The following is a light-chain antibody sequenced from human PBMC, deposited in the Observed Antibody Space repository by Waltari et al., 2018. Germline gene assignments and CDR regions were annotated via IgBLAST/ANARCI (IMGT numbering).Light chain of an antibody. CDR2: GAS. Sequence: EIVMTQSPATLSVSPGERATLSCRASQSVSSNLAGYQQKPGQVPRLLIYGASTRATGIPARFSGSGSGTEFTLTISSLQSEDFAVYYCQQYNNWPLTFGGGTKVEIK. CDR1: QSVSSN. V-gene: IGKV3-15*01. J-gene: IGKJ4*01. CDR3: QQYNNWPLT.